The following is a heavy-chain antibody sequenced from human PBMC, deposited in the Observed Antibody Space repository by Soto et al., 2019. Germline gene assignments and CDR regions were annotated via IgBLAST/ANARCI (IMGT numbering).Heavy chain of an antibody. Sequence: GXSVKVSCKASGGTFSSYAISWGRQAPVQGLEWMGGIIPIFGTANYAQKFQGRVTITADESTSTAYMELSSLRSEDTAVYYCARGIRSGSYSGYYGMDVWGQGTTVTVSS. J-gene: IGHJ6*02. CDR1: GGTFSSYA. CDR2: IIPIFGTA. CDR3: ARGIRSGSYSGYYGMDV. D-gene: IGHD1-26*01. V-gene: IGHV1-69*01.